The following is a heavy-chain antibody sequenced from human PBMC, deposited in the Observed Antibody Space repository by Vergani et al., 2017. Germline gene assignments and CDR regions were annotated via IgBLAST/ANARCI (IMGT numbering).Heavy chain of an antibody. Sequence: QVQLVESGGGVVQPGRSLRLSCAASGFTFSSYGMHWVRQAPGKGLEWVAVISYDGSNKYYADSVKGRFTISRDNSKNTLYLQMNSLRAEDTAVYYCAKDTHYDFWSGYQIYFRNYYGMDVWGQGTTVTVSS. J-gene: IGHJ6*02. CDR1: GFTFSSYG. D-gene: IGHD3-3*01. CDR3: AKDTHYDFWSGYQIYFRNYYGMDV. V-gene: IGHV3-30*18. CDR2: ISYDGSNK.